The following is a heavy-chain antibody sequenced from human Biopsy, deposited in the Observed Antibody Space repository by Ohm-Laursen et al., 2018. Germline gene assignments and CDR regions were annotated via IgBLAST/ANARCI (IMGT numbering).Heavy chain of an antibody. CDR1: GYSIRSDYR. Sequence: SETLSLTCAVSGYSIRSDYRWGWIRQAPGKTLEWLGNIFKDGNTHYNPSLRSRLIISIDTSKNQFSLMMTSVSGADTAVYFCARVGSGWAPFDKWGPGTLVTVSS. J-gene: IGHJ4*02. V-gene: IGHV4-38-2*01. CDR3: ARVGSGWAPFDK. D-gene: IGHD6-19*01. CDR2: IFKDGNT.